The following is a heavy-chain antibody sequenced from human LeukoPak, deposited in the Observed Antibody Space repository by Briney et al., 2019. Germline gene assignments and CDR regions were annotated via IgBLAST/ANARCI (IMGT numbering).Heavy chain of an antibody. Sequence: SETLSLTCSVSGGPLSNFYWNWIRQPPGKGLEWIGYIYSIGSTNYSPSLTGRVKISVDTSKNQFSLKLTSVTAADTAVYYCARRVGGHYYFMDVWGKGTTVTVSS. J-gene: IGHJ6*03. CDR1: GGPLSNFY. CDR3: ARRVGGHYYFMDV. V-gene: IGHV4-4*09. CDR2: IYSIGST. D-gene: IGHD3-16*01.